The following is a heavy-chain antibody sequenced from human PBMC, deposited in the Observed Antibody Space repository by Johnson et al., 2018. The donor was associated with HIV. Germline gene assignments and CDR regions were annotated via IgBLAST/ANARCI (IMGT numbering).Heavy chain of an antibody. J-gene: IGHJ3*02. CDR2: ISYDGREK. D-gene: IGHD6-19*01. V-gene: IGHV3-30*03. CDR1: GFTFSSYG. CDR3: ARGSLMTQWLRGDDAFDI. Sequence: QVQLVESGGGVVQPGRSLRLSCAASGFTFSSYGMHWVRQAPGKGLEWVAVISYDGREKYYTDSVKGRFTISRDNSKNTLYLQMNSLTAEDTAVYYCARGSLMTQWLRGDDAFDIWGQGTMVTVSS.